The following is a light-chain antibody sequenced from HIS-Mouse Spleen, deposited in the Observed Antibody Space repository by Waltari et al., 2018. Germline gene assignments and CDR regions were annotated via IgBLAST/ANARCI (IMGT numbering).Light chain of an antibody. CDR2: DVS. V-gene: IGLV2-11*01. CDR1: SSDVGGYNY. Sequence: QSALTQPRSVSGSPGQSVTIPCTCTSSDVGGYNYVSVYQQHPGKAPKLMIYDVSKRPSGVPDRFSGSKSGNTASLTISGLQAEDEADYYCCSYAGSYTFEVVFGGGTKLTVL. J-gene: IGLJ2*01. CDR3: CSYAGSYTFEVV.